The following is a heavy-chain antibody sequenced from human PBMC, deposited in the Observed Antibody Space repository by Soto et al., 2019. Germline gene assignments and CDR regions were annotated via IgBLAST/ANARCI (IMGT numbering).Heavy chain of an antibody. CDR1: GFTFSSYA. CDR3: AKDLFVLSVPYYDSSGGGGGYYYYGMDV. D-gene: IGHD3-22*01. Sequence: QTGGSLRLSCAASGFTFSSYAMSWVRQAPGKGLEWVSAISGSGGSTYYADSVKGRFTISRDNSKNTLYLQMNSLRAEDTAVYYCAKDLFVLSVPYYDSSGGGGGYYYYGMDVWGQGTTVTVSS. CDR2: ISGSGGST. J-gene: IGHJ6*02. V-gene: IGHV3-23*01.